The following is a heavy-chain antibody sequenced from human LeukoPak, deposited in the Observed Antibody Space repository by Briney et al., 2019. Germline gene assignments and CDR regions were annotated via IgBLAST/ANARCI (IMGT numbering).Heavy chain of an antibody. CDR2: IYYSGST. V-gene: IGHV4-59*01. D-gene: IGHD2-2*01. J-gene: IGHJ6*03. CDR3: ARVGQDIVVVPAASYYYYYMDV. Sequence: SETLSLTCTVSGVSISSYYWSWIRQPPGKGLEWIGYIYYSGSTNYNPSLKSRVTISVDTSKNQFSLKLSSVTAADTAVYYCARVGQDIVVVPAASYYYYYMDVWGKGTTVTISS. CDR1: GVSISSYY.